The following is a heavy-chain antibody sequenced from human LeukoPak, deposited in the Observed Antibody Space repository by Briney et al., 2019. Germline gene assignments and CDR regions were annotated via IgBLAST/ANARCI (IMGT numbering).Heavy chain of an antibody. D-gene: IGHD3-3*01. CDR1: GGSFSGYY. CDR2: INHSGST. CDR3: ARGPTIFGVVINGMDV. Sequence: KPSETLSLTCAVYGGSFSGYYWSWIRQPPGKGLEWIGEINHSGSTNYNPSLKSRVTISVDTSKNQFSLKLSSVTAADTAVYYCARGPTIFGVVINGMDVWGQGTTVTVSS. V-gene: IGHV4-34*01. J-gene: IGHJ6*02.